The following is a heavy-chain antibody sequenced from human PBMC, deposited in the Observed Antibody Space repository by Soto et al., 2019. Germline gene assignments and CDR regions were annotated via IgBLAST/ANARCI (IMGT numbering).Heavy chain of an antibody. CDR3: ARRPAGDSDY. V-gene: IGHV1-18*01. Sequence: ASVKVSCKASGYSFTTSGITWVRQAPGQGLEWMGWISTYNGNTNYAQKLQDRVTLTTDTSTSTAYMELRSLRSDDTAVYYCARRPAGDSDYWGQGTLVTVSS. D-gene: IGHD4-17*01. CDR1: GYSFTTSG. J-gene: IGHJ4*02. CDR2: ISTYNGNT.